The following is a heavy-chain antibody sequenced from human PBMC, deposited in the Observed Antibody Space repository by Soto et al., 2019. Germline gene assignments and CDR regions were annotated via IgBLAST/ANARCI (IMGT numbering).Heavy chain of an antibody. V-gene: IGHV4-39*07. CDR2: IYYSGST. CDR1: GGSISSSSYY. CDR3: AFSSTYDFWSGYYIPITNWFDP. D-gene: IGHD3-3*01. J-gene: IGHJ5*02. Sequence: SETLSLTCTVSGGSISSSSYYWGWIRQPPGKGLEWIGSIYYSGSTYYNPSLKSRVTISVDTSKNQFSLKLSSVTAADTAVYYCAFSSTYDFWSGYYIPITNWFDPWGQGTLVTVSS.